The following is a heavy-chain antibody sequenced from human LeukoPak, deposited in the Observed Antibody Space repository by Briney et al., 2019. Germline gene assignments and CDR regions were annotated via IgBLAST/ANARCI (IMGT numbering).Heavy chain of an antibody. Sequence: PGGSLRLSCAASGFTFSSYGMHWVRQAPGKGLEWVAFIRYDGSNKYYADSVKGRFTISRDNSKNTLYLQMNSLRAEDTAVYYCAKTPQNNAYDSSGYYPLDYWGQGTLVTVSS. CDR3: AKTPQNNAYDSSGYYPLDY. D-gene: IGHD3-22*01. CDR1: GFTFSSYG. J-gene: IGHJ4*02. CDR2: IRYDGSNK. V-gene: IGHV3-30*02.